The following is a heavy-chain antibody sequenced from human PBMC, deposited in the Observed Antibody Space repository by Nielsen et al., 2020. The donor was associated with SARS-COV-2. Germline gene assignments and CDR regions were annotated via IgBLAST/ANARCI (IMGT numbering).Heavy chain of an antibody. Sequence: GESLKISCAASGFTFSSYGMHWVRQAPGKGLEWVAVISYDGSNKYYADSVKGRFTISRDNSKNTLYLQMNSLRAEDTAVYYCAKGGIADYWGQGTLVTVSS. CDR3: AKGGIADY. CDR1: GFTFSSYG. J-gene: IGHJ4*02. D-gene: IGHD1-26*01. V-gene: IGHV3-30*18. CDR2: ISYDGSNK.